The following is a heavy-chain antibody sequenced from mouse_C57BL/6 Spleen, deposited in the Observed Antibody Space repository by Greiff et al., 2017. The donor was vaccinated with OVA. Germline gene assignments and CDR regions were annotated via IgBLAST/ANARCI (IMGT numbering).Heavy chain of an antibody. CDR2: IYWDDDK. CDR3: ARGYDYEGFAY. CDR1: GFSLSTSGMG. J-gene: IGHJ3*01. Sequence: QVQLKESGPGILQSSQSLSLTCSFSGFSLSTSGMGVSWIRQPSGKGLEWLAHIYWDDDKRYKPSLKSRLTSSKDTSRNQVFLKITSVDTADTATYYCARGYDYEGFAYWGQGTLVTVSA. D-gene: IGHD2-4*01. V-gene: IGHV8-12*01.